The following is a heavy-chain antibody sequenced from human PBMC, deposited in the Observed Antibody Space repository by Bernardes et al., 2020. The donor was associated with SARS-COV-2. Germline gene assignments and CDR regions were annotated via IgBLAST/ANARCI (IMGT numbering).Heavy chain of an antibody. Sequence: GGSLRLSRAASGFTFSSYAMSWVRQAPGKGLEWVSAISGSGGSTYYADSVKGRFTISRDNSKNTLYLQMNSLRAEDTAVYYCAKGKCSGGSCYSDWFDPWGQGTLVTVSS. D-gene: IGHD2-15*01. CDR1: GFTFSSYA. CDR2: ISGSGGST. V-gene: IGHV3-23*01. J-gene: IGHJ5*02. CDR3: AKGKCSGGSCYSDWFDP.